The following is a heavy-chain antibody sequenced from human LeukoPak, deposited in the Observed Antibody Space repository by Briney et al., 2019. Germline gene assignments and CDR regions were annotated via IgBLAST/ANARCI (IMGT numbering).Heavy chain of an antibody. V-gene: IGHV3-23*01. CDR2: IRRGVGST. CDR1: GFTFSSYD. D-gene: IGHD1-1*01. Sequence: GGSLRLSCAASGFTFSSYDLSWVRQAPGKGLECVSAIRRGVGSTYYADSVKGRFTISRDNSKNTLYLQMNNLRADDTAVYYCAKKGQAGDNGKPDWGQGTLVTVSS. CDR3: AKKGQAGDNGKPD. J-gene: IGHJ4*02.